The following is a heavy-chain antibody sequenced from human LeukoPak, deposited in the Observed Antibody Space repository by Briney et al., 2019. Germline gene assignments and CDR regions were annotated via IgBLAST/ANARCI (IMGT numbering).Heavy chain of an antibody. V-gene: IGHV3-30*04. CDR1: GFTLSSYA. CDR3: AREVGSEVTMVRGVRNLYYYYMDV. CDR2: ISYDGSNK. Sequence: GGSLRLSCAASGFTLSSYAMHWVRQAPGKGLEWVAVISYDGSNKYYADSVKGRFTISRDNSKNTLYLQMNSLRAEDTAVYYCAREVGSEVTMVRGVRNLYYYYMDVWGKGTTVTVSS. J-gene: IGHJ6*03. D-gene: IGHD3-10*01.